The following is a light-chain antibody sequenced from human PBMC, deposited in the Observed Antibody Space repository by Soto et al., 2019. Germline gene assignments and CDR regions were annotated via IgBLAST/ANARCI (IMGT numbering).Light chain of an antibody. V-gene: IGLV2-8*01. CDR3: SSYAGSNYPYV. CDR1: SSDVGGYNY. CDR2: EVT. Sequence: QSVLTQPPSASGSPGQSVTISCTGTSSDVGGYNYVSWYQQHPGKAPKLMIYEVTKRPSGVPDRFSGSKSGNTASLTVSGLQAEDEADYYCSSYAGSNYPYVFGTGTKVTVL. J-gene: IGLJ1*01.